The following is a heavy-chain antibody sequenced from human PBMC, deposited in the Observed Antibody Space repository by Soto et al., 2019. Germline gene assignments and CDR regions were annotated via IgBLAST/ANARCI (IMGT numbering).Heavy chain of an antibody. D-gene: IGHD6-19*01. V-gene: IGHV4-39*01. CDR2: IYYDGST. CDR1: GDSIRSINNY. Sequence: SETLSLTCTVSGDSIRSINNYWGWIHQPPGKGLEWIGNIYYDGSTFYNPSLKRRVAMSIDTSKNQFSLNLTSVTATDTAVYYCARGGSSDWQVAFDFWGQGTMVTVSS. CDR3: ARGGSSDWQVAFDF. J-gene: IGHJ3*01.